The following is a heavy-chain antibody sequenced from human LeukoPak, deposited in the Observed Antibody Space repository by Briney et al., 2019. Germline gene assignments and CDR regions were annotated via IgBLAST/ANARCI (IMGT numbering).Heavy chain of an antibody. D-gene: IGHD3-22*01. Sequence: GGSLRLSCAASGFTFNGYAMSWVRQAPGKGLEWVSGISASGDHKYYADSVKGRFAISRDSSKNTVSLEMNSLRVDDTALYYCAKDDSRALDHFDYWGQGTVVTVSS. CDR3: AKDDSRALDHFDY. V-gene: IGHV3-23*01. CDR2: ISASGDHK. J-gene: IGHJ4*02. CDR1: GFTFNGYA.